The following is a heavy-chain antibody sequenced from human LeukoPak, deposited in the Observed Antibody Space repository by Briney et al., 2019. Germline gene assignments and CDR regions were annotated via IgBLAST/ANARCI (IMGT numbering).Heavy chain of an antibody. CDR2: INHSGNT. CDR1: GGSFSGYY. CDR3: ARAPLLGRFDY. D-gene: IGHD2-21*01. V-gene: IGHV4-34*01. Sequence: SETLSLTCAVYGGSFSGYYWSWIRQPPGKGLEWIGEINHSGNTNYNPSLKSRVTISVDTSKNQFSLKLSSVTAADTAVYYCARAPLLGRFDYWGQGTLVTVSS. J-gene: IGHJ4*02.